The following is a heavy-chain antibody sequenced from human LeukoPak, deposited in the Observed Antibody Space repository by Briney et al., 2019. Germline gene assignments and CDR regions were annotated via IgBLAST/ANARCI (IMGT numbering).Heavy chain of an antibody. CDR1: GGSFSGYY. V-gene: IGHV4-34*01. Sequence: SETLSLTCAVYGGSFSGYYWSWIRQPPGKGLEWIGEINHSGSTNYNPSLKSRVTISVDTSKNQFSLKLSSVTAADTAVYYCARDYGDYVSFDYWGQGTLVTVSS. J-gene: IGHJ4*02. CDR3: ARDYGDYVSFDY. CDR2: INHSGST. D-gene: IGHD4-17*01.